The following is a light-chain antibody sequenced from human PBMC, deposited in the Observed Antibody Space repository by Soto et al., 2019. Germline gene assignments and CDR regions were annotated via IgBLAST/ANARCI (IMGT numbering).Light chain of an antibody. CDR1: SSNIGAGYD. CDR2: GNN. V-gene: IGLV1-40*01. Sequence: QSMVTQPPSASGALGQRVTISCTGSSSNIGAGYDVHWYQQFPGRAPRLLIFGNNNRPSGVPDRFSGSKSGTSASLDISGLQADDEADYYCQSFETRLNSVVFSGGTKVTVL. CDR3: QSFETRLNSVV. J-gene: IGLJ2*01.